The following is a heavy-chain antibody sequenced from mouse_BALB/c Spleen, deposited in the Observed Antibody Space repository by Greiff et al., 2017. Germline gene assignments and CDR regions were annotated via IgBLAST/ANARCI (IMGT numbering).Heavy chain of an antibody. Sequence: EVKLVESGGGLVKPGGSLKLSCAASGFTFSDYYMYWVRQTPEKRLEWVATISDGGSYTYYPDSVKGRFTISRDNAKNNLYLQMSSLKSEGTAMYYCARDGSYCCGSPFYAMDYWGQGTSVTVSS. J-gene: IGHJ4*01. CDR1: GFTFSDYY. V-gene: IGHV5-4*02. CDR2: ISDGGSYT. CDR3: ARDGSYCCGSPFYAMDY. D-gene: IGHD1-1*01.